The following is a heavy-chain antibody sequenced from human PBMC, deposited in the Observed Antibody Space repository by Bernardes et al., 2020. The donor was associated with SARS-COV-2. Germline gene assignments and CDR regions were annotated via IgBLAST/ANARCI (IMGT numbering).Heavy chain of an antibody. CDR2: IYGSGSS. Sequence: SETLSLTCTVSGGSINNYYWSWIRQPPGKGLEWIGYIYGSGSSNYNPSLRSRVSISGDTSKNQISLRLYSVTAADTAIYFCPGRDYYYFDLWGQGTLVTVSS. CDR1: GGSINNYY. J-gene: IGHJ4*02. CDR3: PGRDYYYFDL. V-gene: IGHV4-59*01. D-gene: IGHD4-17*01.